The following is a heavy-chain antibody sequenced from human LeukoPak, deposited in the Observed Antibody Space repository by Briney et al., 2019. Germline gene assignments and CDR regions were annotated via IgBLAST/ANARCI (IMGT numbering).Heavy chain of an antibody. Sequence: GESLKISCKGSGYTFTNYWIGWVRQMPGKGLEFMGIIYPGDSDTRYSPSFQGQVTISVDKSINTAYLQWSSLKASDSAMYYCARREASGGWALQNFDYWGQGTLVTVSS. V-gene: IGHV5-51*01. CDR2: IYPGDSDT. CDR1: GYTFTNYW. J-gene: IGHJ4*02. D-gene: IGHD2-15*01. CDR3: ARREASGGWALQNFDY.